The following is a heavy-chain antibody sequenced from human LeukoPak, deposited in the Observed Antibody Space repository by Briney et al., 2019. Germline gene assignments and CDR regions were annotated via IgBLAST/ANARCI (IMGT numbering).Heavy chain of an antibody. J-gene: IGHJ4*02. CDR3: GRHKGMPGYSTY. CDR1: GGSSSGSDYY. V-gene: IGHV4-39*01. Sequence: SETLSLTCIVPGGSSSGSDYYWGWIRQPPGEGLECIGNIYHSGSNYYNPSLKSRVTISVNTSKNQFSLKLSSVTAADTAVYYCGRHKGMPGYSTYWGQGSLVTVSS. D-gene: IGHD4-11*01. CDR2: IYHSGSN.